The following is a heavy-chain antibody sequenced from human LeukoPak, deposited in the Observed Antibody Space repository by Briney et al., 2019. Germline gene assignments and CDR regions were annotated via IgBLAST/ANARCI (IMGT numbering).Heavy chain of an antibody. CDR2: IRSETDGGTT. V-gene: IGHV3-15*01. J-gene: IGHJ1*01. CDR3: TTAAFH. CDR1: GFTFSSYS. Sequence: GGSLRLSCAASGFTFSSYSMNWVRQAPGKGLEWVGHIRSETDGGTTDYAAPVKGRFTISRDDSKNTLSLQMNSLKTEDTAVYYCTTAAFHWGQGTLVTVSS. D-gene: IGHD6-25*01.